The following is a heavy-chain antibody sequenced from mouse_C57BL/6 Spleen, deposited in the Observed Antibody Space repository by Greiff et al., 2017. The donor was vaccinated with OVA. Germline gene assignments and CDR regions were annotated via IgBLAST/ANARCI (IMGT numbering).Heavy chain of an antibody. CDR3: ARSSYYHYFDY. CDR2: INPSTGGT. J-gene: IGHJ2*01. D-gene: IGHD1-1*01. Sequence: VQLQQSGPELVKPGASVKISCKASGYSFTGYYMNWVKQSPEKSLEWIGEINPSTGGTTYNQKFKAKATLTVDKSSSTAYMQLKSLTSEDSAVYYCARSSYYHYFDYRGQGTTLTVSS. V-gene: IGHV1-42*01. CDR1: GYSFTGYY.